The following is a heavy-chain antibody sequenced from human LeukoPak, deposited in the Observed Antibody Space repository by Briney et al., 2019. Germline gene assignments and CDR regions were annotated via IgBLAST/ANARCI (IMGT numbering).Heavy chain of an antibody. D-gene: IGHD3-3*01. CDR1: GFTFSSYS. Sequence: PGGSLRLSCAASGFTFSSYSMNWVRQAPGKGLEWVSYISSSSSTIYYADSVKGRFTISRDNAKNSLYLQMNSLRAEDTAVYYCARVRSGPYDFSILLDYWGQGTLVTVSS. J-gene: IGHJ4*02. V-gene: IGHV3-48*01. CDR2: ISSSSSTI. CDR3: ARVRSGPYDFSILLDY.